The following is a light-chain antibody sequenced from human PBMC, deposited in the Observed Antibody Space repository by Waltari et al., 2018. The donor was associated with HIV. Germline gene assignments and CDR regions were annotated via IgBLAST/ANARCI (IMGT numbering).Light chain of an antibody. CDR2: SAS. CDR1: QNVISGY. J-gene: IGKJ4*01. V-gene: IGKV3-20*01. Sequence: EIVLTQSPDTLSLSPGERATLSCTDSQNVISGYLAWYRQKPGRAPRLVISSASSRAVGIPDRFSGSGSGTHFTLTISRVEPEDFAVYFCQQYATSPELTFGGGTKLEIK. CDR3: QQYATSPELT.